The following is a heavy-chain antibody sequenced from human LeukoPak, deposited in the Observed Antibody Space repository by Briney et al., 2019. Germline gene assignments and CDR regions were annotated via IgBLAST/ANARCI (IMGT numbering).Heavy chain of an antibody. CDR3: ARVLRARSGCYDTRSWYYFAY. J-gene: IGHJ4*02. CDR1: GFTVSSNY. D-gene: IGHD3-22*01. V-gene: IGHV3-53*01. CDR2: IYSGGST. Sequence: GGSLRLSCAASGFTVSSNYMSWGRQAPGEGVEGVSVIYSGGSTYYADSVKGRFTLSRDNSKNTLYLQMNSLRAEDTAVYYCARVLRARSGCYDTRSWYYFAYWGQGTLVTVSS.